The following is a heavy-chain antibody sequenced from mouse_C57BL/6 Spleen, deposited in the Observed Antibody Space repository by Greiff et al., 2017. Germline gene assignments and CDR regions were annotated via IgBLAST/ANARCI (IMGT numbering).Heavy chain of an antibody. Sequence: EVQLQQSGPELVKPGASVKISCKASGYTFTDYYMNWVKQSHGKSLEWIGDINPNNGGTSYNQKFKGKGTLTVDKSSSTAYMELRSLTSEDSAGYYYSRGGDYDVQYAMDYWGHGTTVTVSS. CDR3: SRGGDYDVQYAMDY. J-gene: IGHJ4*01. D-gene: IGHD2-4*01. CDR1: GYTFTDYY. CDR2: INPNNGGT. V-gene: IGHV1-26*01.